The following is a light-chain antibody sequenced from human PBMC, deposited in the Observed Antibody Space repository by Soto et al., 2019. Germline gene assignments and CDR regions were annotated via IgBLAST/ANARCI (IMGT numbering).Light chain of an antibody. J-gene: IGKJ4*01. CDR2: GAS. CDR3: QHYNNWLGT. V-gene: IGKV3-15*01. Sequence: EIVVTQSPALLSVSPGERVTLSCRASQSVISSIAWYQQKIGQAPRLLIYGASTRATGIPARFSGSGSGTEFFLTISSLQSEDFAMYYCQHYNNWLGTFGGGTKVEIK. CDR1: QSVISS.